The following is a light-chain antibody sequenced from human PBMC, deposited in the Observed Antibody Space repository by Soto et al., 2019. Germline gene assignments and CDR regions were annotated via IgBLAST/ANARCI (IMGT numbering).Light chain of an antibody. V-gene: IGKV3-11*01. CDR2: DAS. CDR1: QSVSSY. Sequence: EIVLTQSPATLYLSPGERATLSCRASQSVSSYLACYQQKPGQAPRLLIYDASNRATGIPARFNGSGSGIDFNLTISSLGPEDFSVYYGQQRSNWPVFTFVPGNKVDIK. CDR3: QQRSNWPVFT. J-gene: IGKJ3*01.